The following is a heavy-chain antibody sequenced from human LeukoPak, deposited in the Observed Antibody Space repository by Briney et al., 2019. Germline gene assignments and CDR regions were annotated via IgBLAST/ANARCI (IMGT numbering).Heavy chain of an antibody. CDR2: IYYRGST. CDR1: GGSISSFQ. Sequence: SETLSLTCTVSGGSISSFQWSWIRQPPGKGLEWIGYIYYRGSTNYNPSLKSRVTISVDTSKNQVSLKLRSVTAADTAVYYCARISSSNWYNERGAFDVWGQGTMVTVSS. J-gene: IGHJ3*01. V-gene: IGHV4-59*01. D-gene: IGHD6-13*01. CDR3: ARISSSNWYNERGAFDV.